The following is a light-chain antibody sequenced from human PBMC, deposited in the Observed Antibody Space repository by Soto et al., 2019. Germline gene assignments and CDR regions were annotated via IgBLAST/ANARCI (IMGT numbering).Light chain of an antibody. J-gene: IGKJ2*01. CDR2: DAS. CDR3: HHYYAYPYS. V-gene: IGKV1-5*01. Sequence: DIQMTQSPSTLSAFVGDRVTITCRASQSIVSSLAWYQHRPGKAPKLLIYDASTLESGVPSRFSGSGSATEFTLTISSLQPADFATYYCHHYYAYPYSFSQGTKLEIK. CDR1: QSIVSS.